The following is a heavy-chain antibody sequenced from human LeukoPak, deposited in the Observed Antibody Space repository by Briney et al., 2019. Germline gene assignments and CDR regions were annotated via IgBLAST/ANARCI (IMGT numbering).Heavy chain of an antibody. D-gene: IGHD5-18*01. CDR1: GFTFDDYA. J-gene: IGHJ4*02. CDR2: INWNSGSI. CDR3: AKDSTAMVTGTFDY. V-gene: IGHV3-9*01. Sequence: PGRSLRLSCVASGFTFDDYAMHWVRQAPGRGLEWVSTINWNSGSIGYADSVKGRFTISRDNAKNSLYLQMNSLRAEDTALYYCAKDSTAMVTGTFDYWGQGTLVTVSS.